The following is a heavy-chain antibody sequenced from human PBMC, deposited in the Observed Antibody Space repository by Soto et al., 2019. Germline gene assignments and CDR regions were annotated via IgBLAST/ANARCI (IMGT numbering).Heavy chain of an antibody. D-gene: IGHD6-13*01. CDR3: ARRGPGTYFDD. CDR2: ISGSGGST. J-gene: IGHJ4*02. V-gene: IGHV3-23*01. Sequence: EVQLLESGGGLVQPGGSLRLSCAASGFTFSSYAMNWVRQAPGKGQEWVSGISGSGGSTYYADSVKGRFTISRDNSKNTLYLQMNSRRAEDTAVYYCARRGPGTYFDDWGQGTLVTVSS. CDR1: GFTFSSYA.